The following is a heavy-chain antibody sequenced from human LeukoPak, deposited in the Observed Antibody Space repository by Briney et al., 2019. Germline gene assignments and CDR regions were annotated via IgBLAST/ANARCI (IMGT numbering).Heavy chain of an antibody. CDR3: ARARSGWSFDY. D-gene: IGHD6-19*01. CDR2: IYTSGST. J-gene: IGHJ4*02. CDR1: GGSISNYY. Sequence: RTSETLSLTCTVSGGSISNYYWSWIRQPAGKGLEWIGRIYTSGSTNYNPSLKSRVTISVDTSKDQFSLRLTSLTAADTAVYYCARARSGWSFDYWGQGTLVTVSS. V-gene: IGHV4-4*07.